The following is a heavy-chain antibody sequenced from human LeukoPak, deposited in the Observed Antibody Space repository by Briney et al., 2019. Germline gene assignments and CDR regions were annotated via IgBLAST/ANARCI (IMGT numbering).Heavy chain of an antibody. Sequence: GGSLRLACAASGFTFSSHSMNWVRQAPGKGLEWVSYISSSSTIYYADSVKGRFTISRDNAKNSLYLQMNSLRAEDTAVYYCARGAYYYEDWGQGTLVTVSS. CDR2: ISSSSTI. V-gene: IGHV3-48*01. CDR1: GFTFSSHS. J-gene: IGHJ4*02. CDR3: ARGAYYYED. D-gene: IGHD3-22*01.